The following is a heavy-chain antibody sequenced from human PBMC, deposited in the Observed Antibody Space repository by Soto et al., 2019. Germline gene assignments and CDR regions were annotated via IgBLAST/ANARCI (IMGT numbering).Heavy chain of an antibody. CDR2: VSGYNDKT. V-gene: IGHV1-18*04. J-gene: IGHJ4*02. Sequence: QVQLVQSGAELKKPGASVKVSCKASGYTFTNHGISWVRQAPGQGPEWVGWVSGYNDKTKSAQKFQGRVTTTTDTSTCTVYMESRSLRSDDTSVYYCARDFFPVAYFSDYWGQGTLVTVSS. CDR1: GYTFTNHG. CDR3: ARDFFPVAYFSDY. D-gene: IGHD2-21*01.